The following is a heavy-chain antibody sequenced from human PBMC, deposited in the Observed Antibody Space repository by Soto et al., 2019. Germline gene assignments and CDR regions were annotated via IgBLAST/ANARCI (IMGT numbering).Heavy chain of an antibody. CDR1: GGSISGSYYY. Sequence: SETLSLTCAVSGGSISGSYYYWAWLRQSPGKGPEWIGSVFYTGFTSYNPSLESRVSVSVDTSKSQFSLKLSAVTAADTAVYYCATSQXGYNWNYFDHWGQGALVTVSS. V-gene: IGHV4-39*01. J-gene: IGHJ4*02. CDR2: VFYTGFT. CDR3: ATSQXGYNWNYFDH. D-gene: IGHD1-20*01.